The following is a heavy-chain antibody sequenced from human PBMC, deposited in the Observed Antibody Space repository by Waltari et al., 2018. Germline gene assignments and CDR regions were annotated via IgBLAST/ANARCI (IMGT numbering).Heavy chain of an antibody. CDR1: GGSFSGYY. CDR3: ARDIVVVPAAMKENNWFDP. Sequence: QVQLQQWGAGLLKPSETLSLTCAVYGGSFSGYYWSWIRQPPGKGLEWIGEINHSGSTNYNPSLKSRVTISVDTSKNQFSLKLSSVTAADTAVYYCARDIVVVPAAMKENNWFDPWGQGTLVTVSS. CDR2: INHSGST. D-gene: IGHD2-2*01. J-gene: IGHJ5*02. V-gene: IGHV4-34*01.